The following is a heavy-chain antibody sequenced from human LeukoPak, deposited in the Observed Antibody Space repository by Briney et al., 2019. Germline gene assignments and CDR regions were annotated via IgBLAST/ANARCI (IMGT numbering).Heavy chain of an antibody. Sequence: SETLSPTCTVSGYSINSAYYWGWIRQPPGKGLEWIGTMYHSGITYYNLSPKSRVTISVDTSKNQFSLKPNSAPAADTAVYYCARLTPGKNWFDPWGHGTLVTVS. D-gene: IGHD3-10*01. CDR2: MYHSGIT. J-gene: IGHJ5*02. V-gene: IGHV4-38-2*02. CDR3: ARLTPGKNWFDP. CDR1: GYSINSAYY.